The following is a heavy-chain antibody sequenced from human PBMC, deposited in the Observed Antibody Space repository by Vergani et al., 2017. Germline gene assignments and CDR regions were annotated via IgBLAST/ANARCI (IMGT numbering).Heavy chain of an antibody. CDR1: GGSISSGDYY. CDR2: IYYSGST. Sequence: QVQLQESGPGLVKPSQTLSLTCTVSGGSISSGDYYWSWIRQPPGKGLEWSGYIYYSGSTYYNPSLKSRVTISVDTSKNQFSLKLSSVTAADTAVYYCARVGGYYDSSGFPSAYFDYWGQGTLVTVSS. V-gene: IGHV4-30-4*08. CDR3: ARVGGYYDSSGFPSAYFDY. D-gene: IGHD3-22*01. J-gene: IGHJ4*02.